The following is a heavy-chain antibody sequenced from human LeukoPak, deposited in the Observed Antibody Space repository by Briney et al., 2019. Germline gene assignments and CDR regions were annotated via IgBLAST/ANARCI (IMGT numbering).Heavy chain of an antibody. CDR1: GFSFSSYW. CDR3: AKITHRSDVDY. V-gene: IGHV3-7*01. CDR2: IKEDGSET. Sequence: GGSLRLSCAASGFSFSSYWMSWVRQAPGKGLECVATIKEDGSETYYADFVKGRFTISRDNAKNSLYLQMKSLRAEDTAVYYCAKITHRSDVDYWGQGTLVTVSS. D-gene: IGHD3-16*01. J-gene: IGHJ4*02.